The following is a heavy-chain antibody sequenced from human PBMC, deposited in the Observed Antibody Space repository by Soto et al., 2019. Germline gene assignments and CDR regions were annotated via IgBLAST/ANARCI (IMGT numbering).Heavy chain of an antibody. J-gene: IGHJ4*02. V-gene: IGHV3-23*01. CDR3: MKRTEVFGVADY. CDR2: ISGDGDKV. Sequence: EVQLLEYGGGLVQPGGSLRLSCVASGFTFTNYGLGWVRQAPGKGLECLSLISGDGDKVYYADSVKGRFTISRDNARNTLYLQMSSLGAEDTAVYYCMKRTEVFGVADYWGQGTLVTVSS. CDR1: GFTFTNYG. D-gene: IGHD3-3*01.